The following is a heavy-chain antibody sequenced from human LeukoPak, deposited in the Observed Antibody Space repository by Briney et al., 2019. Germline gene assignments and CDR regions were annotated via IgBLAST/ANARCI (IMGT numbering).Heavy chain of an antibody. D-gene: IGHD3-10*01. CDR2: IKQDGSEK. V-gene: IGHV3-7*01. J-gene: IGHJ4*02. CDR3: AREPSGVLGLDC. Sequence: GGSLRLSCAASGFTFISYWLTWVRQAPGKGLEWVANIKQDGSEKYYVGSVKGRFTISRDNAKNSLYLQMNSLRAEDTAVYYCAREPSGVLGLDCWGQGTLVTVSS. CDR1: GFTFISYW.